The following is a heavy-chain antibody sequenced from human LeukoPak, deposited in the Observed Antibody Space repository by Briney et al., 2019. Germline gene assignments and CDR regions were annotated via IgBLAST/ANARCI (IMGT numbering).Heavy chain of an antibody. Sequence: PGGSLRLSCAASGFTFSSYAMSWVRQAPGKGLEWVSAISGSGGSTYYADSVKGRFTISRDNSKNTLYLQMNSLRAEDTAVYYCAKDMLPAYYYGSGRYDYWGQGTLATVSS. CDR1: GFTFSSYA. J-gene: IGHJ4*02. V-gene: IGHV3-23*01. CDR3: AKDMLPAYYYGSGRYDY. CDR2: ISGSGGST. D-gene: IGHD3-10*01.